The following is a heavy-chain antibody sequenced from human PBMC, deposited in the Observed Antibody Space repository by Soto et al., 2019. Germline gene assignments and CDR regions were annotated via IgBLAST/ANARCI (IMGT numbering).Heavy chain of an antibody. CDR2: IIPIFGTA. CDR1: GGTFGSYA. J-gene: IGHJ6*02. D-gene: IGHD2-15*01. CDR3: ARGDFYCSGGSCYTQMFHYYGMDV. Sequence: SVKVSCKASGGTFGSYAISWVRQAPGQGLEWMGGIIPIFGTANYAQKFQGRVTITADESTSTAYMELSSLRSEDTAVYYCARGDFYCSGGSCYTQMFHYYGMDVWGQGTTGTVS. V-gene: IGHV1-69*13.